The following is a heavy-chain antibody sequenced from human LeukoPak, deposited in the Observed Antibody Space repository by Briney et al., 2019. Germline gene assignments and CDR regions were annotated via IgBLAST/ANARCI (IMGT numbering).Heavy chain of an antibody. CDR1: GFTFSSYS. CDR2: ISSSGSTI. Sequence: PGGSLRLACAASGFTFSSYSRNWVRQAEGKGLEWVSFISSSGSTISYADSVNGRFTISRDNAKNSLYLQMNSLRAEDTAVYYCAELGITMIGGVWGKGTTVTISS. CDR3: AELGITMIGGV. D-gene: IGHD3-10*02. J-gene: IGHJ6*04. V-gene: IGHV3-48*04.